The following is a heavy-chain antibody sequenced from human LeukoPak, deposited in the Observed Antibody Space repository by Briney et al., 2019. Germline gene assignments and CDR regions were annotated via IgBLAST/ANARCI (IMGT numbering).Heavy chain of an antibody. D-gene: IGHD3-10*01. Sequence: PGRSLRLSCAASGFTFSYYGMHWVRQTPGKGLQWVAVISYDGSNKYYADSVKGRFTISRDNSKNTLYLQMNSLRAEDTAVYYCAKDLTMVRGVIDYWGQGTLVTASS. J-gene: IGHJ4*02. CDR2: ISYDGSNK. CDR3: AKDLTMVRGVIDY. CDR1: GFTFSYYG. V-gene: IGHV3-30*18.